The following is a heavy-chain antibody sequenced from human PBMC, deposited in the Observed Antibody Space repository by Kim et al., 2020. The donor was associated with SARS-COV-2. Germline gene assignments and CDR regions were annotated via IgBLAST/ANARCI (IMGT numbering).Heavy chain of an antibody. V-gene: IGHV3-30*07. D-gene: IGHD3-3*01. J-gene: IGHJ4*02. CDR3: AVEGYDFWSGYYPLDY. Sequence: ESVKGLFHISRDKSKNTLYLQMNRLRAEDTAVYYCAVEGYDFWSGYYPLDYWGQGTLVTVSS.